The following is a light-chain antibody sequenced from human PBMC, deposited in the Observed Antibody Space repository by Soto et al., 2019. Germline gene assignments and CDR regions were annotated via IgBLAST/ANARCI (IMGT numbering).Light chain of an antibody. CDR1: QSISNY. J-gene: IGKJ5*01. CDR2: GAS. V-gene: IGKV1-39*01. Sequence: DIQMTQSPSSLSASVGDRVTITCRASQSISNYLNWYQHKPGKAPRLLIYGASSLQSGVPSRFSGSGSGTDFALTISSLQSEDFAVYYCQQYNNWPPITFGQGTRLEI. CDR3: QQYNNWPPIT.